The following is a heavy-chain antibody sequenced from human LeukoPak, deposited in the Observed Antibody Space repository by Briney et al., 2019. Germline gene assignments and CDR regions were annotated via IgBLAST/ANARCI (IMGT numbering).Heavy chain of an antibody. CDR2: IWYDGSNK. Sequence: GRSLRLSCAASGFTFSSYGMHWVRQAPGKGLEWVAVIWYDGSNKYYADSVEGRFTISRDNSKNTLYLQMNSLRAEDTAVYYCARDEGDYEPFDYWGQGTLVTVSS. V-gene: IGHV3-33*01. CDR3: ARDEGDYEPFDY. CDR1: GFTFSSYG. D-gene: IGHD4-17*01. J-gene: IGHJ4*02.